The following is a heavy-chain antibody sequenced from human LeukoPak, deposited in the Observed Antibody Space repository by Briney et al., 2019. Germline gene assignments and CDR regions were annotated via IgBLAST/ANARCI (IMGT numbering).Heavy chain of an antibody. J-gene: IGHJ4*02. CDR2: INHSGST. D-gene: IGHD3-9*01. CDR3: ARGLKYYDILTGYWYYFDY. Sequence: SETLSLTCAVYGGSFSGYYWSWIRQPPGKGLEWIGEINHSGSTNYNPSLKSRVTISVDTSKNQFSLKLSSVTAADTAVYYCARGLKYYDILTGYWYYFDYWGQGTLATVSS. V-gene: IGHV4-34*01. CDR1: GGSFSGYY.